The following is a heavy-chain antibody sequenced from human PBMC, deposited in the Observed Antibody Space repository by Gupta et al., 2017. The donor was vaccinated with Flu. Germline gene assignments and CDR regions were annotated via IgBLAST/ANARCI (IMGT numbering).Heavy chain of an antibody. CDR1: GYTFTGYY. Sequence: QVQLVQSGAEVKKPGASVKVSCKASGYTFTGYYMHWVRQAPGQGLEWMGRINPNSGGTNYAQKFQGRVTMTRDTSISTAYMELSRLRSDDTAVYYCARDGSSGAVIHWFDPWGQGTLVTVSS. CDR2: INPNSGGT. J-gene: IGHJ5*02. D-gene: IGHD2-15*01. CDR3: ARDGSSGAVIHWFDP. V-gene: IGHV1-2*06.